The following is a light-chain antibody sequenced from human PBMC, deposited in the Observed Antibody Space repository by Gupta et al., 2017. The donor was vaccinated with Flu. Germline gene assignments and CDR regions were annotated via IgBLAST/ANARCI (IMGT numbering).Light chain of an antibody. V-gene: IGKV1-39*01. CDR2: AAS. CDR3: QQSDSTPDT. J-gene: IGKJ4*01. Sequence: DIQMTQSPSSLSASVGDRVTITCRASQSISSYLNWYQQKPGKAPKLLIYAASNLQSGVPSKFSGSGSGTDFTLTISSLQREDFATYYCQQSDSTPDTFGGGTKVEIK. CDR1: QSISSY.